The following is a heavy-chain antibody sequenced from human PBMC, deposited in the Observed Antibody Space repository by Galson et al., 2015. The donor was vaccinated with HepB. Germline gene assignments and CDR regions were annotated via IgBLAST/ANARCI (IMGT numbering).Heavy chain of an antibody. CDR1: GFTFSSYA. D-gene: IGHD4-17*01. J-gene: IGHJ4*02. CDR2: ISYDGSNK. V-gene: IGHV3-30*04. Sequence: SLRLSCAASGFTFSSYAMHWVRQAPGKGLEWVAVISYDGSNKYYADSVKGRFTISRDNSKNTLYLQMNSLRAEDTAVYYCARDLTVTTRRVGTLGYWGQGTLVTVSS. CDR3: ARDLTVTTRRVGTLGY.